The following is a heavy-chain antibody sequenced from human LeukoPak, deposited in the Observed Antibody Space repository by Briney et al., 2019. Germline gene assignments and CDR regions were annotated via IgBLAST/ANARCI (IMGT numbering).Heavy chain of an antibody. V-gene: IGHV3-74*01. J-gene: IGHJ4*02. CDR3: SRGGNHDY. CDR2: INSDGSST. Sequence: PGGSLRLSCAASGFTFSNYWMHWVRQAPGKGLVWVSRINSDGSSTNYADSVKGRFTISRDNAKNTLYLQMNSLRAEDTAMIYCSRGGNHDYWGQGTLVSVSS. CDR1: GFTFSNYW.